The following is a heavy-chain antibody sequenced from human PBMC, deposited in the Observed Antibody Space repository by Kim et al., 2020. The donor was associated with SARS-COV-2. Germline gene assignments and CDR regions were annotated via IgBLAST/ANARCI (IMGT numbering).Heavy chain of an antibody. J-gene: IGHJ4*02. V-gene: IGHV4-34*01. CDR2: MHHFEGT. Sequence: SETLSLTCAFSGGSVRDYYLTWVRQSPGQGLEWIGEMHHFEGTNFNPYLRSRVTFSLDTPRNQFSLKLTSLTAADTAVYFCVWGQDSSKTGYWAQGTHVT. D-gene: IGHD2-15*01. CDR3: VWGQDSSKTGY. CDR1: GGSVRDYY.